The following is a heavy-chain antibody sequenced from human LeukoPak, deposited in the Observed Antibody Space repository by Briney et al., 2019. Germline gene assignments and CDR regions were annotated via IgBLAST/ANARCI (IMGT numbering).Heavy chain of an antibody. CDR1: GGSISSYY. Sequence: MSSETLSLTCTVSGGSISSYYWSWIRQPPGKGLEWIGYIYYSGSTNYNPSLKSRVTISVDTSKNQFSLKLSSVTAADTAVYYCARDGHISGDFWSGYHNWFDPWGQGTLVTVSS. D-gene: IGHD3-3*01. J-gene: IGHJ5*02. CDR3: ARDGHISGDFWSGYHNWFDP. V-gene: IGHV4-59*01. CDR2: IYYSGST.